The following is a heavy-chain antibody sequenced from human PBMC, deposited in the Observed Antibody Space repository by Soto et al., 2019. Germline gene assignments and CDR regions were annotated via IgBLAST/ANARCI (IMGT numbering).Heavy chain of an antibody. V-gene: IGHV4-59*01. J-gene: IGHJ4*02. CDR3: TRDPNPTVFGAD. CDR2: IYYSGST. D-gene: IGHD3-3*01. Sequence: QVQLQESGPGLVKPSETLSLTCTVSGGAISGSYWSWIRQPPGKGLEWIGYIYYSGSTNYNPSLKSRVIISLDTSMNQFSLKLSSVTAADTAVYYCTRDPNPTVFGADWGQGTLVTVSS. CDR1: GGAISGSY.